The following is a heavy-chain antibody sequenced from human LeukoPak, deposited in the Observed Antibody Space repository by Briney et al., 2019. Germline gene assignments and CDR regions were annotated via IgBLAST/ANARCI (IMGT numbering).Heavy chain of an antibody. V-gene: IGHV4-59*01. CDR3: ASLSGSYNWFDP. Sequence: SETLSLTCTVSGGSISSYYWSWIRQPPGKGLEWIGYIYYSGNTNYNPSLKSRVTISVDTSKNQFSLKLSSVTAADTAVYYCASLSGSYNWFDPWGQGTLVTVSS. CDR1: GGSISSYY. J-gene: IGHJ5*02. CDR2: IYYSGNT. D-gene: IGHD1-26*01.